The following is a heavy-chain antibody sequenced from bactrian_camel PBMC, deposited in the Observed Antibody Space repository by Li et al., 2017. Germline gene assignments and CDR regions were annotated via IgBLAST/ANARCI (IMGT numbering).Heavy chain of an antibody. J-gene: IGHJ4*01. D-gene: IGHD3*01. CDR2: INSGGGTT. CDR1: GFTFSAYD. CDR3: ATEMIVRGVLMGVSDV. Sequence: VQLVESGGGLVQPGGSLQLSCAASGFTFSAYDMSWVRQAPGKGLEWVSAINSGGGTTYYADSVKGRFTISRDNVENTLYLQMNNLKIEDTAVYYCATEMIVRGVLMGVSDVWGQGTQVTVS. V-gene: IGHV3S40*01.